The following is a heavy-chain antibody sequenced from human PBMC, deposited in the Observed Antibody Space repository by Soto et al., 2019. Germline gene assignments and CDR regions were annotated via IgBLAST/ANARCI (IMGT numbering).Heavy chain of an antibody. Sequence: ASVKVTCKASGYTYTIYAMHWVRQAPGQGLEWMGWINAGNGHTKYSQKFQGRVTITRDTSASTAYMELSSLRSEDTAVYYCARDRNDFWSGYWTYYYGMDVWGQGTTVTVSS. V-gene: IGHV1-3*01. J-gene: IGHJ6*02. CDR2: INAGNGHT. D-gene: IGHD3-3*01. CDR1: GYTYTIYA. CDR3: ARDRNDFWSGYWTYYYGMDV.